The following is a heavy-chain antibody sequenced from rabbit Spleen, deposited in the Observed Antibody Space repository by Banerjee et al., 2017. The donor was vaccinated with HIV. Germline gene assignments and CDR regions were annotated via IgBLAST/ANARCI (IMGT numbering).Heavy chain of an antibody. V-gene: IGHV1S40*01. CDR1: GFSFSNKAV. Sequence: QSLEESGGDLVKPGASLTLTCKASGFSFSNKAVMCWVRQAPGKGLEWIACINAVTGKAVYASWAKGRITFSKTSSTTVTLQMTSLTAADTATYFCARGIAYGYAGDAYPPYAMDLWGPGTLVTVS. CDR2: INAVTGKA. D-gene: IGHD6-1*01. CDR3: ARGIAYGYAGDAYPPYAMDL. J-gene: IGHJ6*01.